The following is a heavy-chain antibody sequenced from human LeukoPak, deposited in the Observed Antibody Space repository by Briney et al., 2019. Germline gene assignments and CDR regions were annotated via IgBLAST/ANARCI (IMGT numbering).Heavy chain of an antibody. D-gene: IGHD1-1*01. CDR3: ARERTGSTRNDAFDI. J-gene: IGHJ3*02. V-gene: IGHV4-61*02. CDR2: IYTSGST. CDR1: GGSISSGSYY. Sequence: SETLSLTCTVSGGSISSGSYYWSWIRQPAGKGLEWIGRIYTSGSTNYNPSLKSRVTISVDTSKNQFSLKLSSVTAADTAVYYCARERTGSTRNDAFDIWGQGTMVTVSS.